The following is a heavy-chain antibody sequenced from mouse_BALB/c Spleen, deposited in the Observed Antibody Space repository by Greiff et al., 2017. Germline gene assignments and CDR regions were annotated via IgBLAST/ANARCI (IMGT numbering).Heavy chain of an antibody. CDR1: GYSITSDYA. CDR3: ARGIMYYGSSYFDY. J-gene: IGHJ2*01. CDR2: ISYSGST. Sequence: EVQRVESGPGLVKPSQSLSLTCTVTGYSITSDYAWNWIRQFPGNKLEWMGYISYSGSTSYNPSLKSRISITRDTSKNQFFLQLNSVTTEDTATYYCARGIMYYGSSYFDYWGQGTTLTVSS. V-gene: IGHV3-2*02. D-gene: IGHD1-1*01.